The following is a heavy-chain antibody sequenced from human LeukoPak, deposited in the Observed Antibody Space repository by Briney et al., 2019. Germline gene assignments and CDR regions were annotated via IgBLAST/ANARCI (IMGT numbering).Heavy chain of an antibody. D-gene: IGHD2-8*02. V-gene: IGHV4-4*07. J-gene: IGHJ4*02. CDR2: IRNTGSA. CDR3: ATGSHSGGFDK. Sequence: SETLSPTCTVSGGSISPFQWSWIRQSAGKRLEWIGLIRNTGSADYNPSLKSRVTLSIDTSKSQISLRLTSVTAADTAVYYCATGSHSGGFDKWGQGTLVIVSS. CDR1: GGSISPFQ.